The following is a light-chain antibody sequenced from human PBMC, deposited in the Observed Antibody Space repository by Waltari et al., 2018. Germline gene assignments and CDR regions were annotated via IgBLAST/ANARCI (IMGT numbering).Light chain of an antibody. CDR3: QQYNNRPYT. CDR2: GAS. J-gene: IGKJ2*01. CDR1: QTLTSN. Sequence: EIVMMQSPATLSVSPGERATLSCRASQTLTSNLAWYQQKPGQAPRLLLYGASTRATGIPARFSGSGSGTQFTLTISSLQSEDFVVYYCQQYNNRPYTFGQGTKLEIK. V-gene: IGKV3-15*01.